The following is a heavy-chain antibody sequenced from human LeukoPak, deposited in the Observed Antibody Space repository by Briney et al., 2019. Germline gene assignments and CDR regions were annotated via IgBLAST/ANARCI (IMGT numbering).Heavy chain of an antibody. Sequence: PSETLSLTCTVSGYSISSGYYWGWIRQPPGKGLEWIGSIYHSGSTYYNPSLKSRVTISVDTSKNQFSLRLRSVTAADTAVYCCARDFPPNDHDSASTKGPSLPHW. J-gene: IGHJ1*01. D-gene: IGHD3-22*01. CDR2: IYHSGST. CDR1: GYSISSGYY. CDR3: ARDFPPNDHDSASTKGPSLPH. V-gene: IGHV4-38-2*02.